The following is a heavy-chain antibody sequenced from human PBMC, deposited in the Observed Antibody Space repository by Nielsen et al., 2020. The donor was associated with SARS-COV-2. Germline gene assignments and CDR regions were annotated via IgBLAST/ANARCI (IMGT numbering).Heavy chain of an antibody. D-gene: IGHD6-13*01. V-gene: IGHV1-8*02. J-gene: IGHJ6*03. CDR3: ARSVGYSSSWPKYYYHYMDV. Sequence: ASVKVSCKASGYSFTSYEINWVRQATGQGLEWMGWMNPNSGNTGYAQKFQGRVTMTRSTSTSTAYMELGSLRSDDTAVYYCARSVGYSSSWPKYYYHYMDVWGEGTTVTVSS. CDR1: GYSFTSYE. CDR2: MNPNSGNT.